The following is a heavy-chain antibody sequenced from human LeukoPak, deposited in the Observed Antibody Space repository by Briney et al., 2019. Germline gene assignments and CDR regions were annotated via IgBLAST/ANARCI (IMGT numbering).Heavy chain of an antibody. Sequence: GGSLRLSCAASGFTFDDYGMSWVRQAPGKGLEWVSGTNWNGGSTGYADSVKGRFTISRDNAKNSLYLQMNSLRAEDTALYYCARDLGSGSYDIYMDVWGKGTTVTVSS. V-gene: IGHV3-20*04. J-gene: IGHJ6*03. CDR2: TNWNGGST. CDR3: ARDLGSGSYDIYMDV. D-gene: IGHD3-10*01. CDR1: GFTFDDYG.